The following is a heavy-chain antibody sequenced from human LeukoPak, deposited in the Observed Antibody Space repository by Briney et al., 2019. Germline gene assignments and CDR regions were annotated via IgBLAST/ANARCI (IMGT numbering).Heavy chain of an antibody. V-gene: IGHV4-39*07. D-gene: IGHD1-1*01. J-gene: IGHJ4*02. Sequence: ASETLSLTCTVSGVSISRYYWSWIRQPPGKGLEWIGSIYYSGSTYYNTSLKSRVTISVDTSKNQFSLKLSSVTAADTAVYYCARDLQGGTGDYWGQGTLVTVSS. CDR2: IYYSGST. CDR1: GVSISRYY. CDR3: ARDLQGGTGDY.